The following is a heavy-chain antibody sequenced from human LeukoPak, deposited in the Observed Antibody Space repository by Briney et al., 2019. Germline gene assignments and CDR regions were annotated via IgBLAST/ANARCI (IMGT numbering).Heavy chain of an antibody. CDR3: ARRRDDYGDYDFDY. D-gene: IGHD4-17*01. Sequence: SQTLSLTCTLSGGSISSGNYYGSWIRHPAGRGLEWIGEINQSESTNYNSSLKSRVTIPVPTSSNQLSLKLTSVTAAHTPVYNCARRRDDYGDYDFDYWGQGTLVTVSS. J-gene: IGHJ4*02. CDR2: INQSEST. V-gene: IGHV4-61*09. CDR1: GGSISSGNYY.